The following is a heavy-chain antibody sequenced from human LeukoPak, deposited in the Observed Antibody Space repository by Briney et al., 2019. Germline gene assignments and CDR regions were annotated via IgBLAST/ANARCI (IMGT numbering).Heavy chain of an antibody. V-gene: IGHV3-15*01. Sequence: PGGSLRLSCAASGFTFSSYWMSWVRQAPGKGLEWVGRIKSKTDGGTTDYAAPVKGRFTISRDDSKNTLYLQMNSLKTEDTAVYYCTTDLLVVGDAFDIWGQGTMVTVSS. CDR3: TTDLLVVGDAFDI. CDR1: GFTFSSYW. D-gene: IGHD1-26*01. CDR2: IKSKTDGGTT. J-gene: IGHJ3*02.